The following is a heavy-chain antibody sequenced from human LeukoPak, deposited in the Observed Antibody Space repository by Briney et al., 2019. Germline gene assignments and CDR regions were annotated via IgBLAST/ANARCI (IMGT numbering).Heavy chain of an antibody. CDR3: ASSFWVNKGFDY. J-gene: IGHJ4*02. CDR1: GYTFTGYY. V-gene: IGHV1-2*02. CDR2: INPNSGGT. D-gene: IGHD3-3*01. Sequence: ASVKVSCKASGYTFTGYYIHWVRQAPGQGLEWMGWINPNSGGTNYAQKFQGRVTMTRDTSISTAYMELSRLRSDDTAVYCCASSFWVNKGFDYWGQGTLVTVSS.